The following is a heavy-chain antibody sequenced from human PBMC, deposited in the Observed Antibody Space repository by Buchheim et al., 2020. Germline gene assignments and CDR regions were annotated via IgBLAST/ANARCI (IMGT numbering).Heavy chain of an antibody. CDR1: GGSISSSSYY. D-gene: IGHD2-21*02. Sequence: QLQLQESGPGLVKPSETLSLTCTVSGGSISSSSYYWGWIRQPPGEGLEWIGSIYYSGITYYNPSLKIRLTMSVDTSKNQFSLKLTSVTAADTAVFYCARGTARWCFDLWGRGTL. CDR3: ARGTARWCFDL. V-gene: IGHV4-39*01. J-gene: IGHJ2*01. CDR2: IYYSGIT.